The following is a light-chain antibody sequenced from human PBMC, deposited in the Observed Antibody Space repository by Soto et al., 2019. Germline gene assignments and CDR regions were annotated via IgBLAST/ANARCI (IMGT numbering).Light chain of an antibody. Sequence: QSVLTQSPSASASLGASVKVTCTLSTEHSNYAIAWHQQQPNKGPRFLMKLNRDGSHDKGDGIPDRFSGSSSGAERYLTISSLHSEDEADYYCQTWGTGTLVFGGGTQLTVL. CDR3: QTWGTGTLV. CDR2: LNRDGSH. CDR1: TEHSNYA. V-gene: IGLV4-69*01. J-gene: IGLJ3*02.